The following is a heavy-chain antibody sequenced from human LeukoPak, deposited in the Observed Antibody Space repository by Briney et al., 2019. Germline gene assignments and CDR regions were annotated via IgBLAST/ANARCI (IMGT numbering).Heavy chain of an antibody. CDR1: GFNFRGYT. J-gene: IGHJ6*02. CDR2: ISSSSSSI. V-gene: IGHV3-21*01. D-gene: IGHD3-10*01. CDR3: APYYYGSGSYSYGMDV. Sequence: GGSLRLSCAASGFNFRGYTMNWVRQAPGKGLEWVSSISSSSSSIYYADSVKGRFTISRDNAKNSLYLQMDSLRAEDTALYYCAPYYYGSGSYSYGMDVWGQGTTVTASS.